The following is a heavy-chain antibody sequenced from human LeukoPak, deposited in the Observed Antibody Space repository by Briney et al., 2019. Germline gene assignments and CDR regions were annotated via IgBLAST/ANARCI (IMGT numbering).Heavy chain of an antibody. D-gene: IGHD4-17*01. CDR2: IYTSGST. Sequence: SSETLSLTCTGSGGSISSYYWSWIRQPAGKGLEWIGRIYTSGSTNYNPSLKSRVTMSVDTSKNQFSLKLSSVTAADTAVYYCARDLGSYGDYVLDYWGQGTLVTVSS. CDR3: ARDLGSYGDYVLDY. V-gene: IGHV4-4*07. CDR1: GGSISSYY. J-gene: IGHJ4*02.